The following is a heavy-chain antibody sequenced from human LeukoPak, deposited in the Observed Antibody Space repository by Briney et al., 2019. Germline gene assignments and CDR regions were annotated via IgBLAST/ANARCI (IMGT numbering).Heavy chain of an antibody. V-gene: IGHV3-15*01. CDR2: IKSKTDGGAT. CDR1: GFTFSNAW. Sequence: PGGSLRLSCAASGFTFSNAWMSWVRQAPGKGLEWVGRIKSKTDGGATDYAAPVKGRFTISRDDSKNTLYLQMNSLKTEDTAVYYCTTLKRASGYDHLLDYYYYYMDVWGKGTTVTVSS. J-gene: IGHJ6*03. D-gene: IGHD5-12*01. CDR3: TTLKRASGYDHLLDYYYYYMDV.